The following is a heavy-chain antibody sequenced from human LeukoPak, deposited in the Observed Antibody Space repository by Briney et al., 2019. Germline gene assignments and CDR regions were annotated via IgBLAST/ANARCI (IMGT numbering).Heavy chain of an antibody. CDR2: IYYNGST. V-gene: IGHV4-59*08. Sequence: SETLSLTCTVSGGSISGYYWSWIRQPPGKGLEWIGYIYYNGSTNYNPSLKSRVTISVDTSKNQFSLKLSSVTAADTAVYYCARSDGWSRGRFDYWGQGTLVAVSS. CDR1: GGSISGYY. D-gene: IGHD6-19*01. J-gene: IGHJ4*02. CDR3: ARSDGWSRGRFDY.